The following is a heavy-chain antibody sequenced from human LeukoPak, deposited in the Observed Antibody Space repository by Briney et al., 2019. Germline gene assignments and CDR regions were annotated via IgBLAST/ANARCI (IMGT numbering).Heavy chain of an antibody. J-gene: IGHJ4*02. D-gene: IGHD3-10*01. V-gene: IGHV1-58*01. CDR3: AGTPWFGELTLDY. CDR2: IVVGSGNT. CDR1: GFTFTSSA. Sequence: SVKVSCKASGFTFTSSAVQWVRQARGQRLEWIGWIVVGSGNTNYAQKFQERVIITRDMSTTTVYMELSSLRSEDTAVYYCAGTPWFGELTLDYWGQGTLVTVSS.